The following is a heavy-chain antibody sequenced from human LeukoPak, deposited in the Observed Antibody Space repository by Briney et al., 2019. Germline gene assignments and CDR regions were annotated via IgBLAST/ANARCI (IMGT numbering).Heavy chain of an antibody. CDR3: ARRRDFIDY. V-gene: IGHV3-11*01. Sequence: GGSLRLSCAASGFTLSDYYMSWIRQAPGKGLERVSYSSSSGSTIYYADSVKGRFAISRDNAKNSLYLQMNSLRAEDTAVYYCARRRDFIDYWGQGTLVTVSS. J-gene: IGHJ4*02. D-gene: IGHD3/OR15-3a*01. CDR1: GFTLSDYY. CDR2: SSSSGSTI.